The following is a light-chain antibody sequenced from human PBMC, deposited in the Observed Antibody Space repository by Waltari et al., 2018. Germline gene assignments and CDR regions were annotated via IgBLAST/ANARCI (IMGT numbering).Light chain of an antibody. J-gene: IGKJ1*01. Sequence: IQMTQSRSTLSASLGNRVTITCPASQSISSWLAWYQQKPGKAPKLLLYKASSLESGVPSRFSGSGSGTEFTLTISSLQPDDFATYYCQQYNSYSWTFGQGTKVEIK. CDR2: KAS. CDR1: QSISSW. CDR3: QQYNSYSWT. V-gene: IGKV1-5*03.